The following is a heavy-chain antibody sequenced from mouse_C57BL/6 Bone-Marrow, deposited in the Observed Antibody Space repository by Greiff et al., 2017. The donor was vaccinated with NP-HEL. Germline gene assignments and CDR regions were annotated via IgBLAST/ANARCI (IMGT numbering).Heavy chain of an antibody. CDR1: GFTFSDYG. D-gene: IGHD2-2*01. CDR2: ISSGSSTI. CDR3: ARTLWLRYAMDY. Sequence: EVKLVESGGGLVKPGGSLKLSCAASGFTFSDYGMHWVRQAPEKGLEWVAYISSGSSTISYADTVKGRFPISRDNAKNTLFLQMTSLRSEDTAMYYCARTLWLRYAMDYWGQGTSVTVSS. J-gene: IGHJ4*01. V-gene: IGHV5-17*01.